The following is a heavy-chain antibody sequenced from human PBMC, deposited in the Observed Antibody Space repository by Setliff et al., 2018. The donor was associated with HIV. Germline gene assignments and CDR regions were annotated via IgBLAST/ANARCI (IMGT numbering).Heavy chain of an antibody. CDR1: SESISSSNYY. CDR2: IYYSGST. V-gene: IGHV4-39*07. Sequence: SETLSLTCSVSSESISSSNYYWGWIRQPPGKGLEWIGSIYYSGSTYYSPSVKTRVTISLDTSKTQFSLKLSSVTAADTAVYYCARSPLYSGYERYYFDYWGQGTLVTVSS. CDR3: ARSPLYSGYERYYFDY. D-gene: IGHD5-12*01. J-gene: IGHJ4*02.